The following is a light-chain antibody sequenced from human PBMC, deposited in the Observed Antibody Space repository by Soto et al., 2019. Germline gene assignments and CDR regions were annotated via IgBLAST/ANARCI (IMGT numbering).Light chain of an antibody. CDR3: QQYNSYAQT. CDR1: QSISSW. J-gene: IGKJ1*01. V-gene: IGKV1-5*03. Sequence: DIQMTQSPSTLSASVGDRVTITCLASQSISSWLAWYQQKPEKAPKLLIYKASSLETGVPSRCSGSGSGTEFTLTISSLQPDDFATYYYQQYNSYAQTFGQGTKVEIK. CDR2: KAS.